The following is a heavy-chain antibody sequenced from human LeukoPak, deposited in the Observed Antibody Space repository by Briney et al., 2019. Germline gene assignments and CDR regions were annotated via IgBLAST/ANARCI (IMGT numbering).Heavy chain of an antibody. V-gene: IGHV3-53*04. CDR2: IYSGGST. CDR1: GFTVSSNY. D-gene: IGHD7-27*01. Sequence: GGSLRLSCAASGFTVSSNYMSWVRQAPGKGLEWVSVIYSGGSTYYADSVKGRFTISRHNSKNTLYLQMNSLRAEDTAVYYWARDKDHWGSDGDAFDIWGQGTMVTVSS. J-gene: IGHJ3*02. CDR3: ARDKDHWGSDGDAFDI.